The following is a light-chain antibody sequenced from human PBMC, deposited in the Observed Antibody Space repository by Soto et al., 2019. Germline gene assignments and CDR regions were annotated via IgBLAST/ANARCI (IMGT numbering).Light chain of an antibody. Sequence: DIQKTQSPSSVSASVGDRVTITCRASQGISRLAWYQQKPGKAPNLVIYAASTLQSGVPSRFSGSGSGTDFTLTISSLQPEDSATYYCQQASSFPRTFGPGTKVDIK. CDR2: AAS. CDR1: QGISR. CDR3: QQASSFPRT. J-gene: IGKJ3*01. V-gene: IGKV1-12*01.